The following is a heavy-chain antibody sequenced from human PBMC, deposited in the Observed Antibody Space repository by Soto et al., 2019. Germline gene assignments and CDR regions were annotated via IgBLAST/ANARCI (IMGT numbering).Heavy chain of an antibody. J-gene: IGHJ6*02. V-gene: IGHV3-30-3*01. CDR1: GFTFSIYA. CDR3: SRGDREDTAVVIGARPGEYGMDV. Sequence: QVQLVESGGGVVQPGRSLRLSCAASGFTFSIYAMHWVRQAPGKGLEWVAVISYDGARKAYTNSVEGRFTISRDTSKNTLYLQMNSLRVEDTAAYYCSRGDREDTAVVIGARPGEYGMDVWGQGTTVTLSS. D-gene: IGHD2-15*01. CDR2: ISYDGARK.